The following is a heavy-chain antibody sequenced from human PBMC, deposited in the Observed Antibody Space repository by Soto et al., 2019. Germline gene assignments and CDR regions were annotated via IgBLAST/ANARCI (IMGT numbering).Heavy chain of an antibody. V-gene: IGHV4-59*01. CDR3: ARVSHIVVVPAVRGAFDI. Sequence: QVQLQESGPGLEKASETLSLTCTVSGGSMSGYYWSWIRQPPGKGLEWIGFIYDSGTTNYNPSLKGRGTISIDTSMNPFSLKLTSVTAADRAVYYCARVSHIVVVPAVRGAFDIWGQGTMITVPS. CDR2: IYDSGTT. J-gene: IGHJ3*02. CDR1: GGSMSGYY. D-gene: IGHD2-21*02.